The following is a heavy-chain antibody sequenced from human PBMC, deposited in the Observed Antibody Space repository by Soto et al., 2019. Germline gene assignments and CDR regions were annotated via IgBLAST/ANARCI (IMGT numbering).Heavy chain of an antibody. Sequence: QVQLQESGPGLVKPSQTLSLTCTVSGGSISSGGYYWSWIRQHPGKGLEWIGYIYYSGSTYYNPSFNSRVTISVDPSMNQFSLKLSYVTAADTSVYYCARVGDRYYGSGGYFDYWGQGTLVTVSS. CDR2: IYYSGST. D-gene: IGHD3-10*01. CDR1: GGSISSGGYY. V-gene: IGHV4-31*03. J-gene: IGHJ4*02. CDR3: ARVGDRYYGSGGYFDY.